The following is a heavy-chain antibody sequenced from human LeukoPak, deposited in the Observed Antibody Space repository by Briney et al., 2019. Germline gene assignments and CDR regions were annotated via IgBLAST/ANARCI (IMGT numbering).Heavy chain of an antibody. CDR1: GYTFTAYY. CDR3: ASEAFCAGGSCNVQRVAS. Sequence: ASVKVSCKASGYTFTAYYIHWVRQAPGQGLEWLGWIDTNTGATKYAQKFQGRVTITRDTSTGTAYMELSSLISGDTALYYCASEAFCAGGSCNVQRVASWGPGTLVTVSS. V-gene: IGHV1-2*02. J-gene: IGHJ4*02. D-gene: IGHD2-8*02. CDR2: IDTNTGAT.